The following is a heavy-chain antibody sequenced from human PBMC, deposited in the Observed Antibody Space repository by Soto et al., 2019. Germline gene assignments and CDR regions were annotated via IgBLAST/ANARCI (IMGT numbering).Heavy chain of an antibody. CDR1: GGSLSSYY. J-gene: IGHJ4*02. V-gene: IGHV4-59*08. D-gene: IGHD3-10*01. CDR2: VYYSGST. CDR3: ARYYGGYSDY. Sequence: KTWETLSLTCTVSGGSLSSYYWTWIRQPPGKGLEWIGCVYYSGSTYYNPSLKSRVTISVDTSKNQFSLKLSSVTAADTAVYYCARYYGGYSDYWGQGTLVTVSS.